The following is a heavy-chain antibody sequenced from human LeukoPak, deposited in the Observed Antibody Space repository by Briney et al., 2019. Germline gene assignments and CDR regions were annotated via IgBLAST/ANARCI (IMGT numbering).Heavy chain of an antibody. CDR2: INPNSGGT. Sequence: ASVKVSCKASGYTFTDYYMHWVRQAPGQGLEWMGWINPNSGGTKYAQKFQGRVTVTRDTSISTSSMELSRLKSDDTAVYYCARGGKIMINMVRGALASRDAFDIWGQGTMVTVSS. CDR3: ARGGKIMINMVRGALASRDAFDI. V-gene: IGHV1-2*02. J-gene: IGHJ3*02. CDR1: GYTFTDYY. D-gene: IGHD3-10*01.